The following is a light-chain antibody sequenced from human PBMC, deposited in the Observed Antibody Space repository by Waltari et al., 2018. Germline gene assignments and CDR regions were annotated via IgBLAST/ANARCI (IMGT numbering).Light chain of an antibody. CDR1: QNINSNF. CDR2: DAV. Sequence: ENVLTQSPGTLALSPGERATPSCRARQNINSNFLVWYQQKPGQAPRLLIYDAVNRASGIPDRFSGRGSGTDFTLTISSLEPEDFAVYYCQQYGSPPSRTFGQGTKVEMK. V-gene: IGKV3-20*01. CDR3: QQYGSPPSRT. J-gene: IGKJ1*01.